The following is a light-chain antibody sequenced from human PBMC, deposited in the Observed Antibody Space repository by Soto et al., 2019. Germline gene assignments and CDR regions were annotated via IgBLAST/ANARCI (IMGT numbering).Light chain of an antibody. Sequence: SYELTQPPSVPVAPGKTARITCGGNNSGSKSVHWYQQKPGQAPVLVIYYDSDRPSGIPERFSGSNSGNTATLTISRVEAGDEADYYCQVWDSSSDVVFGGGTKLTVL. V-gene: IGLV3-21*04. CDR1: NSGSKS. J-gene: IGLJ2*01. CDR3: QVWDSSSDVV. CDR2: YDS.